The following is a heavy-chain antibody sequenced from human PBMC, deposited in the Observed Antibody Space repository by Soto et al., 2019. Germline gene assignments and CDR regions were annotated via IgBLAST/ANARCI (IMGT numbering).Heavy chain of an antibody. J-gene: IGHJ4*01. Sequence: QVQLVQSGAEVKKPGASVKVSCKSSGYTFTSYDINWVRQATGQGLEWMGWMNPNSGNTGYAQKFQGRVTMTRNTSISTAYMERSSLRSEDTAVYYCARARPRGYTNGGDYWGHGTLVVVSS. V-gene: IGHV1-8*01. D-gene: IGHD5-18*01. CDR2: MNPNSGNT. CDR3: ARARPRGYTNGGDY. CDR1: GYTFTSYD.